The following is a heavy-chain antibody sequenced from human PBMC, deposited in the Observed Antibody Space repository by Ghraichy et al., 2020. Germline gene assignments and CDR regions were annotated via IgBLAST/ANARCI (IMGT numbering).Heavy chain of an antibody. D-gene: IGHD6-6*01. J-gene: IGHJ5*02. CDR3: ARDRRVMGIAVRPGWFDP. CDR2: IRGDTGKT. Sequence: ASVKVSCKASGYTFTSHGINWVRQAPGQGPEWMGWIRGDTGKTFYAQKFQDRVTMTTDTSTSTAYMELRSLRSDDTAVYYCARDRRVMGIAVRPGWFDPWGQGTLVTVS. V-gene: IGHV1-18*04. CDR1: GYTFTSHG.